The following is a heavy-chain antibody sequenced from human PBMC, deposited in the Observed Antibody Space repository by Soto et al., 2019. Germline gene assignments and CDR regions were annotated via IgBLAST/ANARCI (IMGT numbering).Heavy chain of an antibody. D-gene: IGHD2-21*02. CDR3: ARDHIVVVTAIHDYSYGMDV. V-gene: IGHV1-69*13. CDR2: IIPIFGTA. CDR1: GGTFSSYA. Sequence: SVKVSCKASGGTFSSYAISWVRQAPGQGLEWMGGIIPIFGTASYAQKFQGRVTITADESTSTAYMELSSLRSEDTAVYYCARDHIVVVTAIHDYSYGMDVWGQGTTVTVSS. J-gene: IGHJ6*02.